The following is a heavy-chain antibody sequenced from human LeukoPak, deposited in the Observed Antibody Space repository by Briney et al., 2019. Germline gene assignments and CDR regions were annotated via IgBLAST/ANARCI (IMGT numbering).Heavy chain of an antibody. J-gene: IGHJ4*02. D-gene: IGHD2-2*02. V-gene: IGHV1-8*01. CDR1: GYTFTSYD. CDR3: ARWCSSTSCYKNNFDY. CDR2: MNPSSGNT. Sequence: ASVKVSCKASGYTFTSYDINWVRQATGQGLEWMGWMNPSSGNTGYAQKFQGRVTMTRNTSITTAYMELSSLRSEDTAVYYCARWCSSTSCYKNNFDYWGQGTLVTVSS.